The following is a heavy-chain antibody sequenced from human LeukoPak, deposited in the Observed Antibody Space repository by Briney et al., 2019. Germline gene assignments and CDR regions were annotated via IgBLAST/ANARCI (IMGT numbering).Heavy chain of an antibody. D-gene: IGHD3-22*01. CDR2: ISGSGGST. V-gene: IGHV3-23*01. CDR1: GFTFSSYA. CDR3: AGGERGYYDSSGYYYGGFDY. Sequence: GGSLRLSCAASGFTFSSYAMSWVRQAPGKGLEWFSAISGSGGSTYYADSVKGRFTISRDNSKNTLYLQMNSLRAEDTAVYYCAGGERGYYDSSGYYYGGFDYWGQGTLVTVSS. J-gene: IGHJ4*02.